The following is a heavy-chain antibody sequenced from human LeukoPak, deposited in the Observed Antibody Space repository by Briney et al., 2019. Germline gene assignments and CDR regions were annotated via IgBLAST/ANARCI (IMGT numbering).Heavy chain of an antibody. Sequence: GASVKVSCKASGYTFTSYYMHWVRQAPGQGLEWMGIINPSGGSTSYAQKFQGRVTMTRDMSTSTVYMELSSLRSEDTAVYYCARDMQPVGATAGFDYRGQGTLVTVSS. CDR3: ARDMQPVGATAGFDY. CDR2: INPSGGST. D-gene: IGHD1-26*01. J-gene: IGHJ4*02. V-gene: IGHV1-46*01. CDR1: GYTFTSYY.